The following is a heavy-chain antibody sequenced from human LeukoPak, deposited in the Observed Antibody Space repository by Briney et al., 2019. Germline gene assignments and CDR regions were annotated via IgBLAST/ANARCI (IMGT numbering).Heavy chain of an antibody. V-gene: IGHV3-48*03. J-gene: IGHJ4*02. D-gene: IGHD3-9*01. CDR3: ARGDTHHVLRYFDWLIDY. CDR1: GFTFSSYE. CDR2: ISSSGSTI. Sequence: GGSLRLSCATSGFTFSSYEMNWVRQAPGKGLEWVSYISSSGSTIYYADSVKGRFTISRDNAKNSLYLQMNSLRAEDTAVYYCARGDTHHVLRYFDWLIDYWGQGTLVTVSS.